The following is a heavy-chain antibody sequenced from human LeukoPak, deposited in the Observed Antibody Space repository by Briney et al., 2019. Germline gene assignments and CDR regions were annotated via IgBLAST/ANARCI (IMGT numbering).Heavy chain of an antibody. V-gene: IGHV1-69*13. CDR1: GGTFSSYA. Sequence: ASVKVSCKASGGTFSSYAISWVRQAPGQGLEWMGGIIPIFGTANYAQKFQGRVTITADESTSTAYMELSSLRSEDTAVYYCARLNRGCSSTSCYPRDYWGQGTLVTVSS. D-gene: IGHD2-2*01. J-gene: IGHJ4*02. CDR3: ARLNRGCSSTSCYPRDY. CDR2: IIPIFGTA.